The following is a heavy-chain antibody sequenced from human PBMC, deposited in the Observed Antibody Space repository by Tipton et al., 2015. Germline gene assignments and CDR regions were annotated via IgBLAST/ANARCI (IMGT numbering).Heavy chain of an antibody. J-gene: IGHJ5*02. CDR1: DGSIGHSDDY. CDR2: IYASGTT. V-gene: IGHV4-30-4*01. D-gene: IGHD3-3*01. CDR3: ARQIKIYPTITWFDP. Sequence: TLSLTCTVSDGSIGHSDDYWSWIRQPPGKGLEWIGHIYASGTTYYNAALRSRIHISVDTSKNQFFLNLSSVTVADTAVYFCARQIKIYPTITWFDPWGQGTLVTVSS.